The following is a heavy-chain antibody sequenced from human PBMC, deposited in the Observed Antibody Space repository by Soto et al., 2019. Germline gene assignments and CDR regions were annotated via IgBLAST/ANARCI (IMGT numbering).Heavy chain of an antibody. CDR1: GGSFSGYY. CDR3: ARRYGPSFDY. Sequence: PSETLSLTCAVYGGSFSGYYWSWIRQPPGKGLEWIGEINHSGSTNYNPSLKSRVTISVDTSKNHFSLKLSSVTSADTAVYYCARRYGPSFDYWGQGTLVTVSS. V-gene: IGHV4-34*01. J-gene: IGHJ4*02. CDR2: INHSGST. D-gene: IGHD4-17*01.